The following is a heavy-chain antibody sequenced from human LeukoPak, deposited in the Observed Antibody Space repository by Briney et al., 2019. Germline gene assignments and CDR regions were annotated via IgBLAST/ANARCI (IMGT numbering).Heavy chain of an antibody. CDR3: ARPQFRYYDSSGYDGSHFGY. D-gene: IGHD3-22*01. Sequence: SVKVSCKASGGTFSSYAINWVRQAPGQGLEWMGGIIPIFGTANYAQKFQGRVTITADESTSTAYMELSSLRSEDTAVYYCARPQFRYYDSSGYDGSHFGYWGQGTLVTVSS. V-gene: IGHV1-69*01. J-gene: IGHJ4*02. CDR1: GGTFSSYA. CDR2: IIPIFGTA.